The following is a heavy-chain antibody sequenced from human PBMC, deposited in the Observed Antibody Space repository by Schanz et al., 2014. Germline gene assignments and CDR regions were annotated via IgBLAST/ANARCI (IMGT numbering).Heavy chain of an antibody. CDR1: GGTFSSDT. Sequence: QVQLVQSGAEVKKPGASVKVSCKASGGTFSSDTFSWVRQAPGQGLEWMGRIVPIAGITNYAQRFQGRVTITADKSSDTAYMELSSLRSEDTAVYYCARAAYGGYTSTPLRYWGQGTLVTVSS. CDR2: IVPIAGIT. D-gene: IGHD5-12*01. V-gene: IGHV1-69*02. J-gene: IGHJ4*02. CDR3: ARAAYGGYTSTPLRY.